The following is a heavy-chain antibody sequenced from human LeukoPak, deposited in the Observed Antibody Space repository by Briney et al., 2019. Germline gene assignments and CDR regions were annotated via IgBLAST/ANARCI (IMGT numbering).Heavy chain of an antibody. CDR2: ISYDGSNI. D-gene: IGHD3-22*01. CDR1: GFTFSSYA. V-gene: IGHV3-30*18. CDR3: AKEFRSIVVVNY. Sequence: SGGSLRLSCEASGFTFSSYAMHWVRQAPGKGLDWVAVISYDGSNIYYVDSVKGRFTISRDNSENTLYLQMNSLRAEDTAVYYCAKEFRSIVVVNYWGQGTLVTVSS. J-gene: IGHJ4*02.